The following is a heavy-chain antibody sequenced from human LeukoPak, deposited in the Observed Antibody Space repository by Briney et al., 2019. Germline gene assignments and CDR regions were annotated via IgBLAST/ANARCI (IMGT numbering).Heavy chain of an antibody. V-gene: IGHV6-1*01. CDR2: TYYRSKWYN. CDR1: GDSVSSNSAA. Sequence: QSQTLSLTCAISGDSVSSNSAAWNWIRQSPSRGLEWLGRTYYRSKWYNDYAVSVESRITINPDTSKNQFSLQLNSVTPEDTAVYYCARDRLYYYDSSGPSTDAFDIWGQGTMVTVSS. CDR3: ARDRLYYYDSSGPSTDAFDI. J-gene: IGHJ3*02. D-gene: IGHD3-22*01.